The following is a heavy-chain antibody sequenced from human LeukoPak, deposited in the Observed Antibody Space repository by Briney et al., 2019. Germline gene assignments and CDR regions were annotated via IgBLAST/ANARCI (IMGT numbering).Heavy chain of an antibody. CDR3: ARAAWLDKYFGY. CDR1: GFTFSSYA. D-gene: IGHD6-19*01. CDR2: ISYDGSNK. V-gene: IGHV3-30*04. Sequence: SGGSLRLSCVASGFTFSSYAMSWVRQAPGKGLEWVAVISYDGSNKYYADSVKGRFTISRDNSKNTLYLQMNSLRAEDTAVYYCARAAWLDKYFGYWGQGTLVTVSS. J-gene: IGHJ4*02.